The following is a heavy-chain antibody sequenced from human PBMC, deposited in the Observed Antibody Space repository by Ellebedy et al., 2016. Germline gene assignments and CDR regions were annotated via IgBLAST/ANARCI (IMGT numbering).Heavy chain of an antibody. V-gene: IGHV3-23*01. Sequence: GESLKISXADSGFSFSSYAMSWVRQAPGKGLEWISAITGTGGSTYYVDSVKGRFTISRDNSKNILYLQMNSLRAEDTAIYYCAKGKRGGADFDYWGQGTLVTVSS. J-gene: IGHJ4*02. D-gene: IGHD3-10*01. CDR1: GFSFSSYA. CDR2: ITGTGGST. CDR3: AKGKRGGADFDY.